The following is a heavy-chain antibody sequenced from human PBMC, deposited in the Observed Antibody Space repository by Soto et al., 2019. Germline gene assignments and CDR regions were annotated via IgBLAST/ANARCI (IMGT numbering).Heavy chain of an antibody. CDR1: GYTFTSYA. D-gene: IGHD1-26*01. CDR2: INAGNGNT. Sequence: GASVKVSCKASGYTFTSYALHWVRQAPGQRFEYMGWINAGNGNTKYSQKFQGRVTITRDTSASTVYMELSSLTSEDTAVYYCARDRYSGSPGDYWGQGTLVTVFS. CDR3: ARDRYSGSPGDY. J-gene: IGHJ4*02. V-gene: IGHV1-3*01.